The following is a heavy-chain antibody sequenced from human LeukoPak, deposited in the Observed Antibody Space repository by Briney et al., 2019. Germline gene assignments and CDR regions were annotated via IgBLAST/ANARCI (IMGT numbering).Heavy chain of an antibody. CDR3: ARDLGREWELHPSTFDY. CDR2: IIPIFGTA. J-gene: IGHJ4*02. Sequence: GASVKVSCKASGGTFNSYAISWVRQAPGQGLEWMGGIIPIFGTANYAQKFQGRVTITADESTSTAYMELSSLRSEDTAVYYCARDLGREWELHPSTFDYWGQGTLVTVSS. V-gene: IGHV1-69*13. CDR1: GGTFNSYA. D-gene: IGHD1-26*01.